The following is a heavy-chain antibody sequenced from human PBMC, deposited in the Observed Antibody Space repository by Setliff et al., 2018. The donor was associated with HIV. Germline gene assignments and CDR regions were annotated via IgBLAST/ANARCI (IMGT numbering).Heavy chain of an antibody. CDR3: AKDRYCSGDSCYFGNAFDI. Sequence: GGSLRLSCAASGFTFSSYGMHWVRQAPGKGLEWVAVIWYDGRNKYYADSVRGRFTISRDNSNNALYFQLSSLRDDDTAVYYCAKDRYCSGDSCYFGNAFDIWGQGTMVTVSS. D-gene: IGHD2-15*01. CDR2: IWYDGRNK. CDR1: GFTFSSYG. V-gene: IGHV3-33*06. J-gene: IGHJ3*02.